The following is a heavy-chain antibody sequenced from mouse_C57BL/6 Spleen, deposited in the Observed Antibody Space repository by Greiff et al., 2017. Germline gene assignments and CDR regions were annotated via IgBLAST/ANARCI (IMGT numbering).Heavy chain of an antibody. D-gene: IGHD2-5*01. CDR3: AGYSNYFDY. V-gene: IGHV1-64*01. J-gene: IGHJ2*01. Sequence: QVQLKESGAELVKPGASVKLSCKASGYTFTSYWMHWVKQRPGQGLEWIGMIHPNSGSTNYNEKFKSKATLTVDKSSSTAYMQLSSLTSEDSAVYYCAGYSNYFDYWGQGTTLTVSS. CDR1: GYTFTSYW. CDR2: IHPNSGST.